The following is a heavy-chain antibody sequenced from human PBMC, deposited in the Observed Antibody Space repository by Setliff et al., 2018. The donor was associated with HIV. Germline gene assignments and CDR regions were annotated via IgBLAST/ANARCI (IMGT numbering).Heavy chain of an antibody. CDR2: IYHSGST. V-gene: IGHV4-38-2*02. CDR1: GYSISSGYY. D-gene: IGHD2-2*01. Sequence: LSLTCAVSGYSISSGYYWGWIRQPPGKGPEWIGSIYHSGSTYYNPSLKSRVTISVDTSKNQFSLKLSSVTAADTAVYYCAREYCSSTSCYPYDYWGQGTLVTVSS. J-gene: IGHJ4*02. CDR3: AREYCSSTSCYPYDY.